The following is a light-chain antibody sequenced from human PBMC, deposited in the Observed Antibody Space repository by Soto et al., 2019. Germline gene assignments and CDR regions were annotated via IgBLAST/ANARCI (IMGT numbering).Light chain of an antibody. CDR2: DAS. CDR1: QSVRNY. J-gene: IGKJ4*01. Sequence: EIVLTQSPATLSLSPGERATLSCRASQSVRNYLAWYQQKPGQAPSLLIYDASNRATGIPARFSGSGSGTDFTLTISSLEPEDFAVYYCQQRNTWLLTFGGGTKVQIK. V-gene: IGKV3-11*01. CDR3: QQRNTWLLT.